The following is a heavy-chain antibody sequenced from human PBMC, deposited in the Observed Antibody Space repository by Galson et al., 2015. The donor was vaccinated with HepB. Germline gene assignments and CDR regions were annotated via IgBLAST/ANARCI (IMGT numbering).Heavy chain of an antibody. V-gene: IGHV7-4-1*02. CDR3: ARRNVNNWFDP. J-gene: IGHJ5*02. Sequence: SVKVSCTASGYIFTSYSMNWVRQAPGQGLEWMGWININTGNPTYAQGFTRRFVFSVDTSVSTAYLQISSLKAEDTAVYYCARRNVNNWFDPWGQGTLVTVSS. CDR1: GYIFTSYS. CDR2: ININTGNP.